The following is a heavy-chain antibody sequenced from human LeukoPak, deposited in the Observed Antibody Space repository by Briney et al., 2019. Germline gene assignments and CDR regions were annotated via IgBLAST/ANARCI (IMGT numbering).Heavy chain of an antibody. D-gene: IGHD6-13*01. Sequence: GGSLRLSCAASGFTFSSYAMSWVRQAPGKGLEWVSAISGSGGSTYYADSVEGRFTISRDNSKNTLYLQMNSLRAEDTAVYYCAQQQLDDWYFDLWGRGTLVTVSS. V-gene: IGHV3-23*01. J-gene: IGHJ2*01. CDR3: AQQQLDDWYFDL. CDR2: ISGSGGST. CDR1: GFTFSSYA.